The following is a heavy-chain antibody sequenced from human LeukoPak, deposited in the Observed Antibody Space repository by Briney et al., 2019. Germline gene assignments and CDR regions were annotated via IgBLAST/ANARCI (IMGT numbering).Heavy chain of an antibody. Sequence: PGGSLRLSCAASGFTFSSYGMSWVRQAPGKGLEWVSAISGSGGSTYYADSVKGRFTISRDNAKNSLFLQMNSLRVEDTAVYYCVRDGRGYCGSTSCRPFDSWGRGTQVTVSS. CDR2: ISGSGGST. CDR3: VRDGRGYCGSTSCRPFDS. CDR1: GFTFSSYG. D-gene: IGHD2-2*01. J-gene: IGHJ4*02. V-gene: IGHV3-23*01.